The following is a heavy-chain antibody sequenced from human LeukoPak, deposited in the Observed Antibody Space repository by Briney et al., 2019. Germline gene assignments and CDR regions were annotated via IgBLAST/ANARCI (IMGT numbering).Heavy chain of an antibody. D-gene: IGHD4-17*01. V-gene: IGHV4-38-2*02. CDR3: ARDPGGDYALYYYYYMDV. CDR2: IYHSGST. CDR1: GYSISSGYY. Sequence: SETLSLTCTVSGYSISSGYYWGWIRPPPGKGLEWIGSIYHSGSTYYNPSLKSRVTISVDTSKNQFSLKLSSVTAADTAVYYCARDPGGDYALYYYYYMDVWGKGTTVTVSS. J-gene: IGHJ6*03.